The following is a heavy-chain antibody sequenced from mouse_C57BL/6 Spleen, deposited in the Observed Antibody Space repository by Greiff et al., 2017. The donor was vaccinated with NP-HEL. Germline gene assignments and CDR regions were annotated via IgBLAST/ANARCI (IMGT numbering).Heavy chain of an antibody. CDR1: GYTFTDYE. CDR3: TRLEELGLGGC. CDR2: IHPETGGT. V-gene: IGHV1-15*01. Sequence: VQLQQSGAELVRPGASVTLSCKASGYTFTDYEMHWVKQTPVHGLEWIGAIHPETGGTAYNQKFKGKAILTADKSSSTAYMELRSLTSDDSAVCYCTRLEELGLGGCWGPGATLTVSS. D-gene: IGHD4-1*01. J-gene: IGHJ2*01.